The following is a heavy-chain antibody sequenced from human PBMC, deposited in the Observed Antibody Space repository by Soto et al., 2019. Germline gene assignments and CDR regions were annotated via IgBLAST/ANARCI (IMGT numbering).Heavy chain of an antibody. CDR3: ARVPYYDFWSGYYIYYYYYMDV. D-gene: IGHD3-3*01. CDR1: GFTFSSYS. V-gene: IGHV3-21*01. J-gene: IGHJ6*03. Sequence: EVQLVESGGGLVKPGGSLRLSCAASGFTFSSYSMNWVRQAPGKGLEWVSSISSSSSYIYYADSVKGRFTISRDNAKNSLYLQMNRLRAEATAVYYCARVPYYDFWSGYYIYYYYYMDVWGKGTTVTVSS. CDR2: ISSSSSYI.